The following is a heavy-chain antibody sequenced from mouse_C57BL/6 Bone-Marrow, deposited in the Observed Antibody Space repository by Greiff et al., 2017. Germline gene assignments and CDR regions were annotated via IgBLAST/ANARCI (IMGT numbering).Heavy chain of an antibody. CDR3: ASGIYYDYYEGDYSDY. J-gene: IGHJ2*01. CDR2: ISYDGSN. CDR1: GYSITSGYY. D-gene: IGHD2-4*01. V-gene: IGHV3-6*01. Sequence: EVKLMESGPGLVKPSQSLSLTCSVTGYSITSGYYWNWIRQFPGNKLEWMAYISYDGSNNYNPSLKNRIPFTLDTSKNQFFLTLNSVTTEDSATYYSASGIYYDYYEGDYSDYWGQGTPLTVSS.